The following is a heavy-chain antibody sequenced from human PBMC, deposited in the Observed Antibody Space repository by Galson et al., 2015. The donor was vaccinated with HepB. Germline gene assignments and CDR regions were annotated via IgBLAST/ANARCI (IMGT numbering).Heavy chain of an antibody. Sequence: SLRLSCAASGLPASGTSMGWAGRAPGRGREGVSVIFTGGSTYYADSVKGRFTISRDNSKNTLYPQMNSLRAEDTAVYYCARDWAVAGTIYYYYGMDVWGQGTTVTVSS. J-gene: IGHJ6*02. CDR3: ARDWAVAGTIYYYYGMDV. CDR2: IFTGGST. CDR1: GLPASGTS. D-gene: IGHD6-19*01. V-gene: IGHV3-53*01.